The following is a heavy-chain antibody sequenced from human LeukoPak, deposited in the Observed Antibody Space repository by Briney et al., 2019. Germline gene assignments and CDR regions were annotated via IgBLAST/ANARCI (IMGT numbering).Heavy chain of an antibody. D-gene: IGHD6-6*01. CDR3: AKHAGYSSSNWFDP. V-gene: IGHV3-23*01. CDR1: GFTVSSNY. J-gene: IGHJ5*02. CDR2: ISGSGGST. Sequence: GGSLRLSCAASGFTVSSNYMSWVRQAPGKGLEWVSAISGSGGSTYYADSVKGRFTISRDNSKNTLYLQMNSLRAEDTAVYYCAKHAGYSSSNWFDPWGQGTLVTVSS.